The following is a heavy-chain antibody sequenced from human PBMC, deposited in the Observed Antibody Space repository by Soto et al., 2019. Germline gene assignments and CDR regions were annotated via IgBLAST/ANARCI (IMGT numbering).Heavy chain of an antibody. CDR2: MCPRDSDT. CDR1: GYNFNTYC. V-gene: IGHV5-51*03. J-gene: IGHJ6*02. D-gene: IGHD2-21*02. Sequence: EVQLVQSGAEVKKSGESLKISCKGSGYNFNTYCVVWVRQVPGKGLEWVGIMCPRDSDTRYSPSSQGQVTISADKSITAAYLQWSSLQASDTAIYYCARRAFCGGDCTARPKDYYGMDVWGQGTAVTVSS. CDR3: ARRAFCGGDCTARPKDYYGMDV.